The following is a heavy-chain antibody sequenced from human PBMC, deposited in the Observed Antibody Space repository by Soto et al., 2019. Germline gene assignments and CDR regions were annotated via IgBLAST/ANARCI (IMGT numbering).Heavy chain of an antibody. CDR3: ARDIAAAGTSYYYYGMDV. V-gene: IGHV3-33*01. CDR2: IWYDGSNK. D-gene: IGHD6-13*01. Sequence: QVQLVECGGGVDQPGRSLRLSCAASGFTFSSYGMHWVRQAPGKGLEWVAVIWYDGSNKYYADSVKGRFTISRDNSKNTLYLQMNSLRAEDTAVYYCARDIAAAGTSYYYYGMDVWGQGTTVTVSS. J-gene: IGHJ6*02. CDR1: GFTFSSYG.